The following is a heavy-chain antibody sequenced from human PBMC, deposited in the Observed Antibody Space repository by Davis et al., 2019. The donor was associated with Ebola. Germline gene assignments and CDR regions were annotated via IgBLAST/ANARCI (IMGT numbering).Heavy chain of an antibody. CDR1: GGPISSSSYY. CDR3: ARHVGTSQWVAGTNWFDP. V-gene: IGHV4-39*01. Sequence: ESLKISCTVSGGPISSSSYYWGWIRQPPGKGLELIGSIHYSGSTYYNPSLQSRVTISVDTSKNQFSLKLSSVTAADTAVYYWARHVGTSQWVAGTNWFDPWGQGTLVTVSS. CDR2: IHYSGST. D-gene: IGHD6-19*01. J-gene: IGHJ5*02.